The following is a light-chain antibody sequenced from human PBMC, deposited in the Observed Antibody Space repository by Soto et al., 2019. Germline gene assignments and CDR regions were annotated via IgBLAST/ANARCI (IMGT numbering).Light chain of an antibody. CDR2: AAS. J-gene: IGKJ1*01. V-gene: IGKV3-15*01. Sequence: EIVMTQSPATLSVSPGERATLSCRASQSVSGNLAWYQQKPGQAPRLLIYAASTRATGIPARFSGSGSGTEFTLTISSLQSEDFAIYYCQQYNPRPPWRFGEGTKGEIK. CDR1: QSVSGN. CDR3: QQYNPRPPWR.